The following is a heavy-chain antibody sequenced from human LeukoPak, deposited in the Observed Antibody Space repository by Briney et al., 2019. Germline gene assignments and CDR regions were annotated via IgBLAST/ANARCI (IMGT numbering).Heavy chain of an antibody. CDR2: TYYSGST. J-gene: IGHJ4*02. D-gene: IGHD2-2*01. CDR3: ARHVGGGSSTGFDI. V-gene: IGHV4-59*08. Sequence: SETLSLTCTVSGGSLSSYYWSWIRQPPGKGLEWIAYTYYSGSTSYNPSLKSRVTILVDTSNNQFSLKLSSVTAADTPVYYCARHVGGGSSTGFDIWGQGTLVTVSS. CDR1: GGSLSSYY.